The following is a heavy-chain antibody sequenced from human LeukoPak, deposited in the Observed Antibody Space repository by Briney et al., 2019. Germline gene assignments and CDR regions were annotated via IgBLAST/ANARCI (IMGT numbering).Heavy chain of an antibody. V-gene: IGHV4-59*01. CDR3: ARFHYYSSGSTYFDY. CDR2: IYYSGST. CDR1: GGSISNYY. J-gene: IGHJ4*02. D-gene: IGHD3-10*01. Sequence: SETLSLACTVSGGSISNYYWSWIRQPPGKGLEWIGYIYYSGSTNYNPSFKSRVTISVDTSKNQFSLKLSSVTAADTAVYYCARFHYYSSGSTYFDYWGQGTLVTVSS.